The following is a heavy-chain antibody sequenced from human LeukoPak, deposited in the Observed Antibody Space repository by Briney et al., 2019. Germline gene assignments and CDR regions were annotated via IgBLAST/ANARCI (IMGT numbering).Heavy chain of an antibody. J-gene: IGHJ6*03. D-gene: IGHD3-22*01. Sequence: PGGSLRLSCAASGFTFSSYSMNWVRQAPGKGLEWVSSISSSSSYIYYADSVKGRFTISRGNAKNSLYLQMNSLRAEDTAVYYCAREYYYDSSGYYYASYYMDVWGKGTTVTVSS. V-gene: IGHV3-21*01. CDR2: ISSSSSYI. CDR3: AREYYYDSSGYYYASYYMDV. CDR1: GFTFSSYS.